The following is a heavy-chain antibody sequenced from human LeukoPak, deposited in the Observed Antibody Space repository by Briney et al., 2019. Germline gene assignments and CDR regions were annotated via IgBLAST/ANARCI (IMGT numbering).Heavy chain of an antibody. J-gene: IGHJ3*02. CDR2: IYYNGDT. Sequence: SETLSPTCTVSGGSISSRSHYWGWIRQPPGKGLEWIGSIYYNGDTYYHPSFKSRVAISVDRSRNQFSLKLSSVTAADTAVYYCTRQPTRDGFDIWGQGTMVTVSS. CDR1: GGSISSRSHY. V-gene: IGHV4-39*01. CDR3: TRQPTRDGFDI.